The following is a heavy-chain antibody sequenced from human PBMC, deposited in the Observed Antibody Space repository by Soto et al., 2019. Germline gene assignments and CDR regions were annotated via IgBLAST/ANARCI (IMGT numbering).Heavy chain of an antibody. V-gene: IGHV3-23*01. J-gene: IGHJ5*02. CDR2: INTSGGST. CDR3: AKFYGGKSAHTYTIDP. D-gene: IGHD2-15*01. Sequence: EVQLLESGGDLVQPGGSLRLSCAASGFTFNTYAMSWVRQAPGKGLEWVSTINTSGGSTYYADSVKGRFTISRDNSKNTLYPQMNSLRPEDTAVYYCAKFYGGKSAHTYTIDPWGQGTLVTVSS. CDR1: GFTFNTYA.